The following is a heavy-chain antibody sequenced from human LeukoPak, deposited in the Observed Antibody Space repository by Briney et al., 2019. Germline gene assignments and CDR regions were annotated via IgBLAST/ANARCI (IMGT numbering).Heavy chain of an antibody. CDR2: IYYSGSN. CDR3: ARGLSYYGSGTSFRMDV. Sequence: SETLSLTCTVSGGSISSYYWSCIRQPPGEGLEWIGYIYYSGSNNYNPSLKRRVTISVDTSKNQFSLKLPSVPPADTAVYYCARGLSYYGSGTSFRMDVWGQGTTVTVSS. CDR1: GGSISSYY. J-gene: IGHJ6*02. V-gene: IGHV4-59*01. D-gene: IGHD3-10*01.